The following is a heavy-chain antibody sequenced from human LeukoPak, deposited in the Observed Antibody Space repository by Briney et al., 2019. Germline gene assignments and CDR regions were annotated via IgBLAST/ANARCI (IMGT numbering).Heavy chain of an antibody. CDR3: ARTIRYFDWFHY. V-gene: IGHV1-69*05. CDR2: IIPIFGTA. D-gene: IGHD3-9*01. CDR1: GGTFSSYA. Sequence: ASVKVSCKASGGTFSSYAISWVRQAPGQGLEWMGRIIPIFGTANYAQKFRGRVTITTDESTSTAYMELSSLRSEDTAVYYCARTIRYFDWFHYWGQGTLVTVSS. J-gene: IGHJ4*02.